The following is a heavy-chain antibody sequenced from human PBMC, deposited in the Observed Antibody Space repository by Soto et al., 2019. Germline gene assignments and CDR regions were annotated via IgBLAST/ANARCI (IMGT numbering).Heavy chain of an antibody. CDR3: ARVRGSNGSGFFYYYGMGV. Sequence: GASVKVSCKASGGTFSSYAVSWVRQAPGQGLEWMGGIIPIFGTANYAQKFQGRVTITADESTSTAYMELSSLRSEDTAVYYCARVRGSNGSGFFYYYGMGVWGQGTTVTVSS. CDR1: GGTFSSYA. V-gene: IGHV1-69*13. CDR2: IIPIFGTA. J-gene: IGHJ6*02. D-gene: IGHD6-19*01.